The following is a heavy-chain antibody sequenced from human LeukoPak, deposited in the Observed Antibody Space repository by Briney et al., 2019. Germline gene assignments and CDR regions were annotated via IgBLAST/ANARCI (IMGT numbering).Heavy chain of an antibody. J-gene: IGHJ5*02. D-gene: IGHD2-8*01. CDR3: ARDQGNGALGGRIMSGWFDP. CDR2: IYHSGST. Sequence: SETLSLTCTVSGYSISSGYYWGWIRQPPGKGLEWIGSIYHSGSTYYNPSLKSRVTISVDTSKNQFSLKLSSVTAADTAVYYCARDQGNGALGGRIMSGWFDPWGQGTLVTVSS. CDR1: GYSISSGYY. V-gene: IGHV4-38-2*02.